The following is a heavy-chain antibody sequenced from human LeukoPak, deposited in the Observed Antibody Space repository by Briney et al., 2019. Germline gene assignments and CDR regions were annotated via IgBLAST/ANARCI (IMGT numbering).Heavy chain of an antibody. V-gene: IGHV3-21*01. CDR1: GFTFSSYS. J-gene: IGHJ6*03. CDR2: ISSSSSYI. CDR3: ARARPPTIFGVVIPYYYMDV. Sequence: GGSLRLSCAASGFTFSSYSMNWVRQAPGKGLEWVSSISSSSSYIYYADSVKGRFTISRDNAQNSLYLQMNSLRAEDTAVYYCARARPPTIFGVVIPYYYMDVWGKGTTVTVSS. D-gene: IGHD3-3*01.